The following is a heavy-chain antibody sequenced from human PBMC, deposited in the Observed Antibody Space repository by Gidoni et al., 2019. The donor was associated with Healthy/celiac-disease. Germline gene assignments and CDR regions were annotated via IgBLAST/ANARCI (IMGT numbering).Heavy chain of an antibody. CDR1: GFTFSSYS. CDR3: ARVIYDSSGRDDAFDI. D-gene: IGHD3-22*01. J-gene: IGHJ3*02. CDR2: ISSSSSTI. Sequence: EVQLVESGGGLVQPGGSLRLSCAASGFTFSSYSMNWVRQAPGKGLEWVSYISSSSSTIYYADSVKGRFTISRDNAKNSMYLQMNSLRDEDTAVYYCARVIYDSSGRDDAFDIWGQGTMVTVSS. V-gene: IGHV3-48*02.